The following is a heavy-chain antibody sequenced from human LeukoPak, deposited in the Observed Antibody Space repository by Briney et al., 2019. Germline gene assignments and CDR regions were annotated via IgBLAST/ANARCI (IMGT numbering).Heavy chain of an antibody. Sequence: GGSLRLSCAASGFTFSSYGMHWVRQAPGKGLEWVAVISYDGRQKYYADSVKGRFTISRDNSKDTVYLQMNSLRDEDSATYYCVRVFLESLTAGYFDHWGQGTLVTVSP. CDR1: GFTFSSYG. V-gene: IGHV3-30*19. CDR2: ISYDGRQK. CDR3: VRVFLESLTAGYFDH. J-gene: IGHJ4*02. D-gene: IGHD3-3*01.